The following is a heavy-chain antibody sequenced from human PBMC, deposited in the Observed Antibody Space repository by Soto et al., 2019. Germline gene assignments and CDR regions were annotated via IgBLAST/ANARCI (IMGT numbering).Heavy chain of an antibody. CDR1: GYTFTDYW. V-gene: IGHV5-51*01. J-gene: IGHJ5*02. CDR3: ARQAHPVLYNWFDP. CDR2: IYPGDSDT. Sequence: GESLKISCKGSGYTFTDYWIGWVRQMPGKGLEWMGIIYPGDSDTRYSPSFQGQVTISADKSISTAYLQWSSLKASDTAMYYCARQAHPVLYNWFDPWGQGTLVTVSS. D-gene: IGHD3-3*01.